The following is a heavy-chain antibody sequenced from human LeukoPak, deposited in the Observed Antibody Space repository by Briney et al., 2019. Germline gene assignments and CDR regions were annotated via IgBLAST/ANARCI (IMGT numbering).Heavy chain of an antibody. Sequence: GGSLRLSCAASGFTFDDYAMHWVRHAPGKGLEWVSGISWNSGSIVYADSVKGRFTISRDNAKNSLYLQMNSLRAEDTALYYCAKDYGSGSYSHFDYWGQGTLVTVSS. CDR1: GFTFDDYA. D-gene: IGHD3-10*01. J-gene: IGHJ4*02. CDR3: AKDYGSGSYSHFDY. CDR2: ISWNSGSI. V-gene: IGHV3-9*01.